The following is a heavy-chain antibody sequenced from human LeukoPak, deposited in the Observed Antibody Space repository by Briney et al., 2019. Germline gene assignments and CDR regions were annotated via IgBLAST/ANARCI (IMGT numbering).Heavy chain of an antibody. V-gene: IGHV3-23*01. CDR3: AKDPGGYCGGDCYAFDI. CDR1: GLTFSTFG. CDR2: ISGSAVIT. J-gene: IGHJ3*02. D-gene: IGHD2-21*02. Sequence: GGTLRLSCAASGLTFSTFGMTWVRQAPGKGLEWVSAISGSAVITFYADSVKGRFTISRDNSKNTLYLQMNSLRAEDTAVYYCAKDPGGYCGGDCYAFDIWGQGTMVTVSS.